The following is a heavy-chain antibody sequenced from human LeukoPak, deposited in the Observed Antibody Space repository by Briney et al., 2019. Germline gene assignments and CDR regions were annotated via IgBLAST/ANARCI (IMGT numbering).Heavy chain of an antibody. V-gene: IGHV3-11*01. D-gene: IGHD3-22*01. J-gene: IGHJ6*03. CDR2: ISSSGSTI. Sequence: GGSLRLSCAASGFTFSDYYMSWIRQAPGKGLEWVSYISSSGSTIYYADSVKGRFTISRDNAKNSLYLQMNSLRAEDTAVYYCAKDSSGYYIVDYYYYYMDVWGKGTTVTISS. CDR1: GFTFSDYY. CDR3: AKDSSGYYIVDYYYYYMDV.